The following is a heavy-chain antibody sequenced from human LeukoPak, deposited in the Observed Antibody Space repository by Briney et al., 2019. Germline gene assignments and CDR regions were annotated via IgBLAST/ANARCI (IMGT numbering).Heavy chain of an antibody. J-gene: IGHJ5*02. CDR1: GGSISSGDYY. CDR3: ARELVRIPNWFDP. Sequence: SQTLSLTCTVSGGSISSGDYYWSWIRQPPGKGLEWIGYIYYSGSTYYNPSLKSRVTISVDTSKNQFSLKLSSVTAADTAVYYCARELVRIPNWFDPWGQGTLVTVPS. CDR2: IYYSGST. D-gene: IGHD3-10*01. V-gene: IGHV4-30-4*01.